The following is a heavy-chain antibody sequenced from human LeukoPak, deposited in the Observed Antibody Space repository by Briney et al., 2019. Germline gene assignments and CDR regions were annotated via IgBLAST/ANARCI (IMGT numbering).Heavy chain of an antibody. CDR3: AKDGGV. J-gene: IGHJ6*04. D-gene: IGHD2-15*01. V-gene: IGHV3-53*01. CDR1: GFTVSSHY. CDR2: IYSGGST. Sequence: AGGSLRLSCAASGFTVSSHYMTWVRQAPGKGLEWVSVIYSGGSTYYADSVKGRFTISRDNSKNTLYLQMNSLRADDSAVYYCAKDGGVWGKGTTVTVSA.